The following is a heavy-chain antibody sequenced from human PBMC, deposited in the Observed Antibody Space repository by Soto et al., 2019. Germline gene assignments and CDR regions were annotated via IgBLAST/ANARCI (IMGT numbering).Heavy chain of an antibody. Sequence: EVQLVESGGGLVQPGRSLRLSCAASGFTFDDYAMHWVRQAPGKGLEWVSGISWNSGSIGYADSVKGRFTISRDNAKNSLYLQMNSLRAEDTALYYCAKGHHPWYYYYMDVWGKGTTVTVSS. V-gene: IGHV3-9*01. J-gene: IGHJ6*03. CDR1: GFTFDDYA. CDR2: ISWNSGSI. CDR3: AKGHHPWYYYYMDV.